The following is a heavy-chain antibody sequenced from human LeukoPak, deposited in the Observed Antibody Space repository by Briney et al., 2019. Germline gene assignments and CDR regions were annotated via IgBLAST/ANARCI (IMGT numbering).Heavy chain of an antibody. D-gene: IGHD5-18*01. CDR2: INPNSGGT. V-gene: IGHV1-2*02. Sequence: GASVTVSCKASGYSFTGYYMHWVRQAPGQGLEWMGWINPNSGGTNYAQKFQGRVTMTRDTSISTAYMELSRLRSDDTAVYYCARDAGFAIQLWLGEIDYGMDVWGQGTTVTVSS. CDR1: GYSFTGYY. CDR3: ARDAGFAIQLWLGEIDYGMDV. J-gene: IGHJ6*02.